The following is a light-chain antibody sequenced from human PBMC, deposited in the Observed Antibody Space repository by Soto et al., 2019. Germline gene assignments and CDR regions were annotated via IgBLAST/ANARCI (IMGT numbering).Light chain of an antibody. V-gene: IGLV3-25*03. Sequence: SYELTQPPSVSVSPGQTARITCSGDALPKQYAYWYQQKPGQAPVLVIYKDSERPSGIPERFSGSKSGNTASLTISGLQAEDEADYYCCSYAGSSTFAYVFGTGTKLTVL. CDR3: CSYAGSSTFAYV. J-gene: IGLJ1*01. CDR2: KDS. CDR1: ALPKQY.